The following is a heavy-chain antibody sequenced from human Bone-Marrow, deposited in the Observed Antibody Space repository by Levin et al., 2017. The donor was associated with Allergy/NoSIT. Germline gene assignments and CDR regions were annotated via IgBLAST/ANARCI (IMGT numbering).Heavy chain of an antibody. Sequence: PGGSLRLSCAASGFTFSNSWMSWVRQAPGKGLEWVANIKEDGSEKYYVDSVKGRFTISRDHAKNSLFVQMNSLRVEDTAVYYCARDQFRRATVGARWFDPWGQGTLVTVSS. V-gene: IGHV3-7*01. D-gene: IGHD4-11*01. CDR3: ARDQFRRATVGARWFDP. CDR1: GFTFSNSW. J-gene: IGHJ5*02. CDR2: IKEDGSEK.